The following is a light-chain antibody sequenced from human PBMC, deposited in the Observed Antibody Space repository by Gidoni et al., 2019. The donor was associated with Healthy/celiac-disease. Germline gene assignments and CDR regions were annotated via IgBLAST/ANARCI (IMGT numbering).Light chain of an antibody. CDR2: KDR. Sequence: SHALTQPPSLSVSPGQTANSTCSGDALPKQYAYWYQQKPGQAPVLVMYKDRERPSGIPDRFSGSTSGKTATLTISGVQAEDEADHYCQSVDSSGTSSVFGGGTRLTVL. CDR1: ALPKQY. J-gene: IGLJ2*01. CDR3: QSVDSSGTSSV. V-gene: IGLV3-25*03.